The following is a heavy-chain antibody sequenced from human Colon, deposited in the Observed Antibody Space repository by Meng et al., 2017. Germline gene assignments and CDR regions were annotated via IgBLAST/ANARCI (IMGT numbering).Heavy chain of an antibody. CDR1: GFTFSDDY. J-gene: IGHJ5*02. CDR3: ARGLGSSPLNP. D-gene: IGHD6-13*01. V-gene: IGHV3-11*01. Sequence: SLKISCAASGFTFSDDYMSWIRQAPGKGLEWVSYISSTGNTIYYADSVKGRFTISRDNAKNSLYLQMSSLRAEDTAVYYCARGLGSSPLNPWGQGTLVTVSS. CDR2: ISSTGNTI.